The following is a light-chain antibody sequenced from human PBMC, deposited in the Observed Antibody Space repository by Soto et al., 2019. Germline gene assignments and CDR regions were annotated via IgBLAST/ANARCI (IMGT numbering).Light chain of an antibody. V-gene: IGKV3-15*01. CDR3: QQYDHPPYT. CDR1: QSFSSN. J-gene: IGKJ2*01. Sequence: ELVMTQSPATLSVSPGERATLSCRASQSFSSNVAWYQQKPGQAPRLLIYGTSTRVTGIPARFSGSGSGTEFTLTISSLQSEDTATYYCQQYDHPPYTFGQGTKLEIK. CDR2: GTS.